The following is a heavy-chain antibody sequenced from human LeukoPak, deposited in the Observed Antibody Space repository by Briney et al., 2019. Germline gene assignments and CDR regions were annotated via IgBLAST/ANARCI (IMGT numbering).Heavy chain of an antibody. Sequence: ASVKVSCKVSGYTLTELSMHWVRQAPGKGLEWMGGFDPEDGETIYAQKFQGRITMPEDTSTDTAYMELSSLRSEDTAVYYCATARYCSGGSCYFDHWGQGTLVTVSS. J-gene: IGHJ4*02. CDR2: FDPEDGET. CDR1: GYTLTELS. D-gene: IGHD2-15*01. CDR3: ATARYCSGGSCYFDH. V-gene: IGHV1-24*01.